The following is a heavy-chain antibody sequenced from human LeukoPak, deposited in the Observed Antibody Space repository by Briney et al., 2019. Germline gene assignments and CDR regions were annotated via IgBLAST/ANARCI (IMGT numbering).Heavy chain of an antibody. CDR1: GFTFSSYW. Sequence: GGSLRLSCAASGFTFSSYWMHWVRQAPGKGLEWVSLISGSGGTAYYADSVKGRFTISRDKSKNTVFLQMNSLRDDDTALYFCAKNSGYSDYAWFDSWGQGTLVTVSS. CDR3: AKNSGYSDYAWFDS. D-gene: IGHD4-11*01. CDR2: ISGSGGTA. V-gene: IGHV3-23*01. J-gene: IGHJ5*01.